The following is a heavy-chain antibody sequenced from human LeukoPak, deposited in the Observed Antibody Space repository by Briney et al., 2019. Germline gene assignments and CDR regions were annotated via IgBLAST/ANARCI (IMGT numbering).Heavy chain of an antibody. CDR2: INHSGST. CDR3: ARGPYDSSGYYSGLDY. D-gene: IGHD3-22*01. J-gene: IGHJ4*02. V-gene: IGHV4-39*07. Sequence: SETLSLTCTVSGGSISSSSYYWGWIRQPPGKGLEWIGEINHSGSTNYNPSLKSRVTISVDTSKNQFSLKLSSVTAADTAVYYCARGPYDSSGYYSGLDYWGQGTLVTVSS. CDR1: GGSISSSSYY.